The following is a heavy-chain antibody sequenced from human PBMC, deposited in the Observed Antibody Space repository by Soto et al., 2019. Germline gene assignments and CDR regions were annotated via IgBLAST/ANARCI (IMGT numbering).Heavy chain of an antibody. CDR2: INSDGSAT. V-gene: IGHV3-74*03. J-gene: IGHJ6*02. CDR1: GFTFSSDW. Sequence: EVQLVESGGGLVQPGGSLRLSCVASGFTFSSDWMHWVRQGPGKGLVWVSRINSDGSATQYADSVKGRFTVSRDNAKNTLYVXMNSXRVEXTAVXXXVXGWSDVWGQGTTVTVS. D-gene: IGHD2-15*01. CDR3: VXGWSDV.